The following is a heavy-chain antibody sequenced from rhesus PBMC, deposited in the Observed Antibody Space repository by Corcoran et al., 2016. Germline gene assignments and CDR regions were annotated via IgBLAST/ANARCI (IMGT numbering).Heavy chain of an antibody. V-gene: IGHV4-173*01. CDR1: CGSIRRHY. CDR3: ARGIGNLPNLNY. D-gene: IGHD2-15*01. CDR2: ISGSGGST. Sequence: QVQLQESGPGLVKPSETLSLPFAVCCGSIRRHYWRWILQPPGKGMEWIGRISGSGGSTDYNPSLKSRVTISTDTAKNQFSLKLSSVTAADTAVYYCARGIGNLPNLNYWGQGVLVTVSS. J-gene: IGHJ4*01.